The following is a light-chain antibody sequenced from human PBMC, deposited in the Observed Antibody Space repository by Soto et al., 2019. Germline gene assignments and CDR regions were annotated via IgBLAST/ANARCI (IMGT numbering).Light chain of an antibody. V-gene: IGKV1-5*03. CDR3: QQFNRSPFT. Sequence: DIQMTQSPSSLSASVGDRVTITCRASQGIVTWLAWYQQKPGKAPKLLIYEASSLESGVPSRFSGSGSGTEFTLTISSLQPDDSATYYCQQFNRSPFTFGQGTKVEIK. J-gene: IGKJ2*01. CDR2: EAS. CDR1: QGIVTW.